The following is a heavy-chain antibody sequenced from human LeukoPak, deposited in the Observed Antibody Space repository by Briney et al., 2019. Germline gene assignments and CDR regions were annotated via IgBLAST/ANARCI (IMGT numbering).Heavy chain of an antibody. J-gene: IGHJ6*02. CDR3: ARDQGAYYDFWSGYPFYYYYGMDV. D-gene: IGHD3-3*01. CDR2: ISAYNGNT. Sequence: ASVKVSCKASGYTFTSYGISWMRQAPGQGLEWMGWISAYNGNTNYAQKLQGRVTMTTDTSTSTAYMELRSLRSDDTAVYYCARDQGAYYDFWSGYPFYYYYGMDVWGQGTTVTVSS. V-gene: IGHV1-18*01. CDR1: GYTFTSYG.